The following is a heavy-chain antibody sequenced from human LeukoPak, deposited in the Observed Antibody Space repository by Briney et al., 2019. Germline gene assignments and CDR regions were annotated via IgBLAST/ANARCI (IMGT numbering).Heavy chain of an antibody. CDR3: ARDEGSAYPFDY. V-gene: IGHV4-39*07. Sequence: SETLSLTCTVSGGSISSSSYYWGWIRQPPGKGLEWIGSIYYSRSTYYNPSLKSRVTISVDTSKNQFSLNLNSVTAADTAVYFCARDEGSAYPFDYWGQGTLVTVSS. CDR1: GGSISSSSYY. J-gene: IGHJ4*02. CDR2: IYYSRST. D-gene: IGHD3-22*01.